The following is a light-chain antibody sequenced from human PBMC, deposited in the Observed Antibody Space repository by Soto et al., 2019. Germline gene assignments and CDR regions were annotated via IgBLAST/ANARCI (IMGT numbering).Light chain of an antibody. Sequence: IQVTQSPSSLSASVGDRVTITCRASQDISSYLAWYQQKPGKAPRLLIYDASTLASGVPSRFSGSGSGAEFTLTIRRLQPDDFATYYCQQYHSYSTFGQGTKVDIK. V-gene: IGKV1-5*01. CDR2: DAS. CDR1: QDISSY. J-gene: IGKJ2*01. CDR3: QQYHSYST.